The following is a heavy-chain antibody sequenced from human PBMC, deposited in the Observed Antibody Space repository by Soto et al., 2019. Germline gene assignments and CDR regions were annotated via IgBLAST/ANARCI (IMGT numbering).Heavy chain of an antibody. CDR1: GFTFSSYA. CDR2: ISYDGSNK. V-gene: IGHV3-30-3*01. J-gene: IGHJ4*02. CDR3: ARDNLRYYYDSRLDY. D-gene: IGHD3-22*01. Sequence: QMQLVESGGGVVQPGRSLRLSCAASGFTFSSYAMHWVRQAPGKGLEWVAVISYDGSNKYYADSVKGRFTISRDNSKNTLYLQMNSLRAEDTAVYYCARDNLRYYYDSRLDYWGQGTLVTVSS.